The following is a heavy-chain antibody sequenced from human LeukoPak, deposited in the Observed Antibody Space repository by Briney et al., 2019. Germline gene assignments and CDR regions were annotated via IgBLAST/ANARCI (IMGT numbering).Heavy chain of an antibody. CDR1: GFTFRSYW. J-gene: IGHJ5*02. Sequence: PGGSLRLSCAASGFTFRSYWMHWVRQTPGKGLVWVSRIKSDGSTIYADSVKGRSTISRDNAKNTLYLQMNSLRAEDTAIYYCARAVTYFYGSVTYDWFDPWGQGTLVTVSS. V-gene: IGHV3-74*01. CDR2: IKSDGST. CDR3: ARAVTYFYGSVTYDWFDP. D-gene: IGHD3-10*01.